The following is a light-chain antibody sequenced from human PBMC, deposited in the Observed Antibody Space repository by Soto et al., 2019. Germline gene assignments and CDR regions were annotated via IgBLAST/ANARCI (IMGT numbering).Light chain of an antibody. Sequence: QSVLTQPPSVSGSPGHRVTIFCTGSSSNIGAGYDVHWYQQLPGTAPKVLIYGNSNRPSGVPDRFSGSKSGTSASLAITGLQAEDEADYYCQSYDSSLSGYVFGTGTKVTVL. CDR2: GNS. J-gene: IGLJ1*01. CDR1: SSNIGAGYD. V-gene: IGLV1-40*01. CDR3: QSYDSSLSGYV.